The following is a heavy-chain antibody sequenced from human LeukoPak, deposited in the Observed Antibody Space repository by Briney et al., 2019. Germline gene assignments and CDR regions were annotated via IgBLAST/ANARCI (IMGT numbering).Heavy chain of an antibody. CDR1: GFTFSSYG. CDR3: AKAPYVLRFLEWLTHFDY. J-gene: IGHJ4*02. Sequence: QPGGFLRLSCAASGFTFSSYGMHWVRQAPGKGLEWVAVISYDGSNKYYADSVKGRFTISRDNSKNTLYLQMNSLRAEDTAVYYCAKAPYVLRFLEWLTHFDYWGQGTLVTVSS. CDR2: ISYDGSNK. V-gene: IGHV3-30*18. D-gene: IGHD3-3*01.